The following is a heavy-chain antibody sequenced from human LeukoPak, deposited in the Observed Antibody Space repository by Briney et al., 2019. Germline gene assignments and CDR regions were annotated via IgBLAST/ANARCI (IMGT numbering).Heavy chain of an antibody. D-gene: IGHD1-26*01. CDR2: IYYGGST. V-gene: IGHV4-39*01. Sequence: PSETLSLTCTVSGGSISSSYYWGWIRQPPGKGLEWIGSIYYGGSTYYNPSLKSRVTISVDTSKNQFSLKLSSVTAADTAVYYCARHRGSYYVDAFDIWGQGTMVTVSS. CDR3: ARHRGSYYVDAFDI. J-gene: IGHJ3*02. CDR1: GGSISSSYY.